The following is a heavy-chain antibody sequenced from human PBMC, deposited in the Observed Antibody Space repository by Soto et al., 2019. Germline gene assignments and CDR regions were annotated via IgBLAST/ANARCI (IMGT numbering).Heavy chain of an antibody. V-gene: IGHV3-64*07. CDR3: ASEASGRDVYFYSGWYFDN. J-gene: IGHJ4*02. CDR2: ISSNGGNT. CDR1: GFTFKTYV. Sequence: HLVESGGIAVPAGGSLRLSCVASGFTFKTYVMHWLRQAPGKGLDYVSAISSNGGNTYYADSVKGRFTISRDNSKYTLYLRMDSLRTEDMGVYYCASEASGRDVYFYSGWYFDNWGPGTLVTVSS. D-gene: IGHD3-10*01.